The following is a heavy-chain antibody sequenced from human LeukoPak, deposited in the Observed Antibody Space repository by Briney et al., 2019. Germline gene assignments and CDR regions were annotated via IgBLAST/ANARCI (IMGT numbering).Heavy chain of an antibody. CDR3: ARVTPGYYYYMDV. Sequence: SETLSLTCTVSGGSISSYYWSWIRQPPGKGLEWIGYIYYSGSTNYNPSLKSRVTISVDTSKNQFSLKLSSVTAADTAVYYCARVTPGYYYYMDVWGKGTTVTISS. CDR1: GGSISSYY. CDR2: IYYSGST. V-gene: IGHV4-59*01. J-gene: IGHJ6*03. D-gene: IGHD4-17*01.